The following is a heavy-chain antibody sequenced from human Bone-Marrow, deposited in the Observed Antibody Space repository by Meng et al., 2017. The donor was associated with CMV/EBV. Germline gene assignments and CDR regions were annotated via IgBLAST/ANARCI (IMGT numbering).Heavy chain of an antibody. CDR3: ARRGEQLVRYYGMDV. D-gene: IGHD6-13*01. J-gene: IGHJ6*02. V-gene: IGHV5-51*01. Sequence: GESLKISCKGSGYSFTSYWIGWVRQMPGKGLEWMGIIYPGDSDTRYSPSFQGQVTISADKSISTAYLQRSSLKASDTAMYYCARRGEQLVRYYGMDVWGQGTTVTVSS. CDR2: IYPGDSDT. CDR1: GYSFTSYW.